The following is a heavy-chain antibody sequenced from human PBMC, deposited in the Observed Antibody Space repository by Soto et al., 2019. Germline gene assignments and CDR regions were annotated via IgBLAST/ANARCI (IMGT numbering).Heavy chain of an antibody. CDR3: ARDRGLYCGGDCYSFDY. J-gene: IGHJ4*02. D-gene: IGHD2-21*02. V-gene: IGHV1-18*01. CDR1: GYTFTSYG. Sequence: ASVKVSCKASGYTFTSYGISWVRQAPGQGLEWMGWISAYNGNTNYAQKLQGRVTMTTDTSTSTAYMELRSLRSDDTAVYYCARDRGLYCGGDCYSFDYWGQGTLVTVSS. CDR2: ISAYNGNT.